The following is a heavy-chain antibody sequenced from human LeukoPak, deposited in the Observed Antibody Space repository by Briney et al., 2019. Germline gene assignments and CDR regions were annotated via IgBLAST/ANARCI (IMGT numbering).Heavy chain of an antibody. CDR1: GGSINSYY. V-gene: IGHV4-4*07. CDR2: IYTSGST. J-gene: IGHJ3*02. Sequence: SETLSLTCTVSGGSINSYYWSWIRQPAGKGLEWIGRIYTSGSTNYNPSLKSRVTMSVDTSKNQFSLKLSSVTAADTAVYYCARDRPYCSSTSCQDAFDIWGQGTMVTVSS. CDR3: ARDRPYCSSTSCQDAFDI. D-gene: IGHD2-2*01.